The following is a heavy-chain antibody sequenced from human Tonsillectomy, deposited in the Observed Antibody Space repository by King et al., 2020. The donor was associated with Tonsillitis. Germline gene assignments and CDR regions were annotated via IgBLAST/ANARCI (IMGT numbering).Heavy chain of an antibody. J-gene: IGHJ3*01. V-gene: IGHV3-64D*06. Sequence: QLVESGGGLVQPGGSLRLSCSASGFTFSSYAMHWVRQAPVEGLEYGSAISSNGGSTYYADSVKGRFTISRDHSKNTLYRQMSRLRAADTAVYYCVKSGGAFDLWGQGTMVTVSS. CDR3: VKSGGAFDL. D-gene: IGHD3-16*01. CDR2: ISSNGGST. CDR1: GFTFSSYA.